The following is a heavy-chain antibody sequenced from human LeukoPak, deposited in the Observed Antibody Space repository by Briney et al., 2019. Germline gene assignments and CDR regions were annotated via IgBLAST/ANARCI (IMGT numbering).Heavy chain of an antibody. CDR2: ISGSAGIT. J-gene: IGHJ6*02. Sequence: GGSLRLSCAASGFTFSTYAMSWVRQAPRKGLEWVSVISGSAGITYYADSVKGRFTISRDNSKNTLYLQMNSLRAEDTAVYYCAKGAGLYVMDVWGQGTTVTVSS. V-gene: IGHV3-23*01. CDR1: GFTFSTYA. CDR3: AKGAGLYVMDV. D-gene: IGHD6-13*01.